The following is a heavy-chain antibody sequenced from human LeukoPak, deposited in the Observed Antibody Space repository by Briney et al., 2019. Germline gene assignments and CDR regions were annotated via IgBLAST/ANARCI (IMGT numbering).Heavy chain of an antibody. CDR3: ASRYSYGYSLDY. CDR1: GFTFSRYG. Sequence: GRSLRLSCAASGFTFSRYGMHWVRQAPGKGLEWVAVISYDGSNKYYADSVKGRFTISRDNSKNTLYLQMNSLRAEDTAVYYCASRYSYGYSLDYWYRGPRVPVPA. J-gene: IGHJ4*02. D-gene: IGHD5-18*01. CDR2: ISYDGSNK. V-gene: IGHV3-30*03.